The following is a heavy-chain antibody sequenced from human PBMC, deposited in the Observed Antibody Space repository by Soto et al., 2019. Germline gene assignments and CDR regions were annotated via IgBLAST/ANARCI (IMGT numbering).Heavy chain of an antibody. CDR2: IGLNSGTI. D-gene: IGHD3-16*01. CDR1: GFTFDSYA. V-gene: IGHV3-48*02. J-gene: IGHJ4*02. Sequence: EVQLVESGGGLVQPGGNLRLSCVASGFTFDSYAMNWVRQAPGKGLEWLSYIGLNSGTIEYSDSVEGRFTISRDDGKSSLYLQMNSLGDEDTAVYLCAGDHRWAFDYWGRGPLVTVTS. CDR3: AGDHRWAFDY.